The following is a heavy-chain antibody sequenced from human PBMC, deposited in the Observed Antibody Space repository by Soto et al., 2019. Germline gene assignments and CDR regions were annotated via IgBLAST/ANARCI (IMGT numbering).Heavy chain of an antibody. CDR2: INAGNGNT. CDR1: GYTFTSYA. CDR3: ASGNSRLGPFDY. D-gene: IGHD1-7*01. J-gene: IGHJ4*02. Sequence: SPLKVSCKASGYTFTSYAMHWVRQAPGQRLEWMGWINAGNGNTKYSQKFQGRVTITRDTSASTAYMELSSLRSEDTAVYYCASGNSRLGPFDYWGQGTLVTVSS. V-gene: IGHV1-3*01.